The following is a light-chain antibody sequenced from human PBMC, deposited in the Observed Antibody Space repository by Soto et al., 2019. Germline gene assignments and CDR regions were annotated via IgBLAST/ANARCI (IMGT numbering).Light chain of an antibody. Sequence: ERVMTQSPATLSVSPGERATLSCRASQSVSSNLAWYKQKPGQAPSLLIYGASTRATVIPARYSGSGSVTEFTLNISSLQSEDFAVYYCQQYNNWLITFGQGTRLEIK. CDR3: QQYNNWLIT. CDR1: QSVSSN. CDR2: GAS. J-gene: IGKJ5*01. V-gene: IGKV3-15*01.